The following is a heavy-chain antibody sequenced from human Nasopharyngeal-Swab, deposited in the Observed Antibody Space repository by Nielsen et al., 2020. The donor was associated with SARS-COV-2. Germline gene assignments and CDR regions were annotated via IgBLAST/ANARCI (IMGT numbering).Heavy chain of an antibody. V-gene: IGHV4-59*13. CDR3: ARLSYDFWSGYFDY. D-gene: IGHD3-3*01. CDR2: IYYSGST. CDR1: GGPISSYY. J-gene: IGHJ4*02. Sequence: PETLSLTCTVSGGPISSYYWSWIRQPPGKGLEWIGYIYYSGSTNYNPSLKSRVTISVDTSKNQFSLKLSSVTAADTAVYYCARLSYDFWSGYFDYWGQGTLVTVSS.